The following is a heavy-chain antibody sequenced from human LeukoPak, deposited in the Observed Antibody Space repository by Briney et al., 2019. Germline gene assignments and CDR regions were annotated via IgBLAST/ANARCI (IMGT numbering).Heavy chain of an antibody. D-gene: IGHD5-24*01. Sequence: SETLSLTCTVSGGSISSYYWSWIRQPPGKGLEWIGYIYYSGSTNYNPSLKSRVTISVDTSKNQFSLKLSSETAADTAVYYCAREPRDGYNLFDYWGQGTLVTVSS. CDR3: AREPRDGYNLFDY. V-gene: IGHV4-59*01. CDR2: IYYSGST. CDR1: GGSISSYY. J-gene: IGHJ4*02.